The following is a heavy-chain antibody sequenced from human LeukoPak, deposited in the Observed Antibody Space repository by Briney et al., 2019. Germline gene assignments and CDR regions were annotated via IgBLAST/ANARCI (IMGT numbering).Heavy chain of an antibody. Sequence: GGSLRLSCAASGFTFSSYAMSWVRQAPGKGLEWVSAISGSGGSTYYADSVKGRFTISRDNSKNTLYLQMNSLRAEDTAVYYCAKDRPSEGYRSSTSCYPDYWGQGTLVTVSS. D-gene: IGHD2-2*01. CDR2: ISGSGGST. V-gene: IGHV3-23*01. J-gene: IGHJ4*02. CDR1: GFTFSSYA. CDR3: AKDRPSEGYRSSTSCYPDY.